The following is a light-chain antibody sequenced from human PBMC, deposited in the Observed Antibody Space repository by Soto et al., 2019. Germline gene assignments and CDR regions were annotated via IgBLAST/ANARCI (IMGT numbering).Light chain of an antibody. CDR3: CSYTISATLV. CDR1: SNDIGTYNY. Sequence: QSVLTQPASVSGSPGQSITISCFGTSNDIGTYNYVSWYQHHPGKVPKVIIYEVRNRPSGVSNRFSGSKSGNTASLTISGLQPEDEADYYCCSYTISATLVFGGGTKVTVL. V-gene: IGLV2-14*01. J-gene: IGLJ3*02. CDR2: EVR.